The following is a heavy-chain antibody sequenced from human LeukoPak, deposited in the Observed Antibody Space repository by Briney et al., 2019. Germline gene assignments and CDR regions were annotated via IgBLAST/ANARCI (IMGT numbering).Heavy chain of an antibody. CDR1: GFTFSDYY. CDR2: ISSSGSTI. Sequence: GGSLRLSCAASGFTFSDYYMSWIRQAPGKGLEWVSYISSSGSTIYYADSVKGRFTISRDNAKNSPYLQMNSLRAEDTAVYYCARSDYGGPNDAFDIWGQGTMVTVSS. D-gene: IGHD4-23*01. V-gene: IGHV3-11*01. J-gene: IGHJ3*02. CDR3: ARSDYGGPNDAFDI.